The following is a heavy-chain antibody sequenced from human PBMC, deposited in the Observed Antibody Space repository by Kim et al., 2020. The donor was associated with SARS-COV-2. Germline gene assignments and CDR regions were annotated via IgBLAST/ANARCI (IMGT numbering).Heavy chain of an antibody. CDR1: GFTFSSYA. J-gene: IGHJ6*02. CDR2: ISYDGSNK. Sequence: GGSLRLSCAASGFTFSSYAMHWVRQAPGKGLEWVAVISYDGSNKYYADSVKGRFTISRDNSKNTLYLQMNSLRAEDTAVYYCARGLPGVWGQGTTVTVSS. V-gene: IGHV3-30-3*01. CDR3: ARGLPGV.